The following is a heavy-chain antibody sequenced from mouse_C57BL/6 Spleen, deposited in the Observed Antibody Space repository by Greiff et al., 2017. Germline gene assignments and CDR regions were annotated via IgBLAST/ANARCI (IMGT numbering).Heavy chain of an antibody. J-gene: IGHJ4*01. Sequence: DVKLVESGGGLVKPGGSLKLSCAASGFTFSSYAMSWVRQTPEKRLEWVATISDGGSYTYYPDNVKGRFTISRDNAKNNLYLQMSHLKSEDTAMYYCARDRGGYPYAMDYWGQGTSVTVSS. CDR1: GFTFSSYA. CDR3: ARDRGGYPYAMDY. CDR2: ISDGGSYT. D-gene: IGHD2-2*01. V-gene: IGHV5-4*01.